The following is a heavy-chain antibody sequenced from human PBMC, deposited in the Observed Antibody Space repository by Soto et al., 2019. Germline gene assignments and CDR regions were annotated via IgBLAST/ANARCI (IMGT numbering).Heavy chain of an antibody. CDR1: GFTFSSYW. D-gene: IGHD1-26*01. V-gene: IGHV3-7*03. J-gene: IGHJ6*02. Sequence: PGGSLRLSCAASGFTFSSYWMSWVRQAPGKGLEWVANIKQDGSEKYYVDSVKGRFTISRDNAKNSLYLQMNSLRAEDTAVYYCARVVRVVGATAFYYYYGMDVWGQGTTVTVSS. CDR2: IKQDGSEK. CDR3: ARVVRVVGATAFYYYYGMDV.